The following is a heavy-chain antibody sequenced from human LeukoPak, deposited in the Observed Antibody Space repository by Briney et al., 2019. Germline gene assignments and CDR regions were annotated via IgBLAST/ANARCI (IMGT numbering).Heavy chain of an antibody. CDR2: INHSGST. CDR1: GGSFSGYY. CDR3: ARLDAYCSSTSCRYYYYGMDV. Sequence: PSETLSLTCAVYGGSFSGYYWSWIRQPPGKGLEWIGEINHSGSTNYNPSLKSRVTISVDTSKNQFSLKLSSVTAADTAVYYCARLDAYCSSTSCRYYYYGMDVWGQGTTVTVSS. D-gene: IGHD2-2*01. V-gene: IGHV4-34*01. J-gene: IGHJ6*02.